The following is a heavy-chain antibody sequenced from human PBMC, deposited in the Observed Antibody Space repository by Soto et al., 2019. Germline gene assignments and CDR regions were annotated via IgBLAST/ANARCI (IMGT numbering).Heavy chain of an antibody. CDR1: GFIFNSFA. Sequence: PGGSLRLSCAASGFIFNSFAMSWVRQAPGKGLEWLSTIRNNGGSTYSADSVKGRFTISRDNSKNTLYLQLNSLRAEDTAVYYCARGDDHRGYYSPVFVYSGQGTLVAASS. CDR3: ARGDDHRGYYSPVFVY. D-gene: IGHD3-22*01. V-gene: IGHV3-23*01. J-gene: IGHJ4*02. CDR2: IRNNGGST.